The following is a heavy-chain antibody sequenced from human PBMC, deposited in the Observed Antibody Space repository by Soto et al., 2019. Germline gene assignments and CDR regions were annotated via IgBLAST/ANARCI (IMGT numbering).Heavy chain of an antibody. CDR2: IFWNGGST. D-gene: IGHD3-10*01. CDR1: GFTFSSYG. J-gene: IGHJ4*02. Sequence: GGSLRLSCAASGFTFSSYGMHWVRQAPGKGLEWLSLIFWNGGSTFYADSVKGRFTISRDNSKNSLFLQMNSLRTEDTALYYCAKEGHSAGHFDYGAQGALVTVSS. V-gene: IGHV3-43*01. CDR3: AKEGHSAGHFDY.